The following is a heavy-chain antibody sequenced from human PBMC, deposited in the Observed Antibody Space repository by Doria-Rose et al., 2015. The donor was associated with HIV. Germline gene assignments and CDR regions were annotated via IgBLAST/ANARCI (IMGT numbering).Heavy chain of an antibody. CDR3: ARIKSSRWYHKYYFDF. V-gene: IGHV2-26*01. CDR2: SFSDDER. J-gene: IGHJ4*02. Sequence: EFGPVLVKPTETLTLTCTVSGVSLSSPGMGVSWIRQPPGEALEWLANSFSDDERSYKTSLKSRLTISRGTSKSQVVLTMTDMDPMDTATYYCARIKSSRWYHKYYFDFWGQGTLVIVSA. CDR1: GVSLSSPGMG. D-gene: IGHD6-13*01.